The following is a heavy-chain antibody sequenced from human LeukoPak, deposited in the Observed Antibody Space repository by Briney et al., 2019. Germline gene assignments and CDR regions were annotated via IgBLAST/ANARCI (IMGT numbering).Heavy chain of an antibody. CDR1: GFTFSNYW. J-gene: IGHJ4*02. CDR2: ISSSGSTI. CDR3: ANWYDFWSGYYTPGVY. Sequence: GGSLRLSCAASGFTFSNYWMHWVRQAPGKGLEWVSYISSSGSTIYYADSVKGRFTISRDNAKNSLYLQMNSLRAEDTAVYYCANWYDFWSGYYTPGVYWGQGTLVTVSS. V-gene: IGHV3-11*04. D-gene: IGHD3-3*01.